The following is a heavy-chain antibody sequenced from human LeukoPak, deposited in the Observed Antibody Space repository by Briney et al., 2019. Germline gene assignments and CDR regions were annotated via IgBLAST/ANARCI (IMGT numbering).Heavy chain of an antibody. CDR3: ATDRDYSNTERGFDY. D-gene: IGHD4-11*01. Sequence: ASVKVSCKTSGYTFTDYYIHWVRQAPGQGLEWMGWINPNSGETNSAQKFQGRVTMTGDTAIRTAYMALSRLTSDDAAVYYCATDRDYSNTERGFDYWGQGTLVTVSS. CDR2: INPNSGET. V-gene: IGHV1-2*02. CDR1: GYTFTDYY. J-gene: IGHJ4*02.